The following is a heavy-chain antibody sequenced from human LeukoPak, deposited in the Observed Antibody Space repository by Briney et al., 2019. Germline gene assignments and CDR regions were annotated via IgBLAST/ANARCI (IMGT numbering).Heavy chain of an antibody. D-gene: IGHD3-22*01. CDR2: ISSSSSTI. V-gene: IGHV3-48*01. CDR3: AQEGLADYYDSSGYLGY. Sequence: SGGSLRLSCAASGFTFSSYSMNWVRQAPGKGLEWVSYISSSSSTIYYADSVKGRFTISRDNAKNSLYLQMNSLRAEDTAVYYCAQEGLADYYDSSGYLGYWGQGTLVTVSS. J-gene: IGHJ4*02. CDR1: GFTFSSYS.